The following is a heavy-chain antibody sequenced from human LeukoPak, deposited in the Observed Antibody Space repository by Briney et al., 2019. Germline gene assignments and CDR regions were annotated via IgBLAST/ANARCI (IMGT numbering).Heavy chain of an antibody. Sequence: SCKASGYTLTSYAMNWVRQAPGKGLEWVAVIVYDGSEKYYKESVKGRFTISRDNSKNTLYLQMDSLRPEDTAVYYCAKDPRTGAVSGIFYFDYWGQGTLLTVSS. V-gene: IGHV3-30*04. J-gene: IGHJ4*02. D-gene: IGHD6-19*01. CDR2: IVYDGSEK. CDR3: AKDPRTGAVSGIFYFDY. CDR1: GYTLTSYA.